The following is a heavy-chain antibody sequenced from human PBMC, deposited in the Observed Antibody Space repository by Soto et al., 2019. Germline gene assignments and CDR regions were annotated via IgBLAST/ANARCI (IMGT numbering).Heavy chain of an antibody. V-gene: IGHV4-59*01. CDR2: IYYSGST. Sequence: PSETLSLTCTVSGGSISSYYWSWIRQPPGKGLEWIGYIYYSGSTNYNPSLKSRVTISVDTSKNQFSLKLSSVTAADTAVYYCARAPPGYHFDYWGQGTLVTVSS. D-gene: IGHD2-2*01. CDR1: GGSISSYY. CDR3: ARAPPGYHFDY. J-gene: IGHJ4*02.